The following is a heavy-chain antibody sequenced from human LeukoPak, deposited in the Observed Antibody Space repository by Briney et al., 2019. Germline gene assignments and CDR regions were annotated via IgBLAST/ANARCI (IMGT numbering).Heavy chain of an antibody. Sequence: PGGSLRLSCAASGFTFSSYAMHWVRQAPGKGLEYVSAISSNGGSTYYANSVKGRFTISRDNSKNTLYLQMGSLRAEDMAVYYCAREAGYNWFDPWGQGTLVTVSS. CDR3: AREAGYNWFDP. D-gene: IGHD2-15*01. CDR1: GFTFSSYA. CDR2: ISSNGGST. J-gene: IGHJ5*02. V-gene: IGHV3-64*01.